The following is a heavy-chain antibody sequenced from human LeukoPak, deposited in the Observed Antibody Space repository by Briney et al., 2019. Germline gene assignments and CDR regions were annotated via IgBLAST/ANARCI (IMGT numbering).Heavy chain of an antibody. D-gene: IGHD3-16*01. CDR2: INPNSGTT. Sequence: ASVKVSCKASGYTFTGYYMHWVRQAPGQGLEWMGCINPNSGTTNYAQKFQGRVTMTRDTSITTAYMELSGLRSDDTAVYYCASLRLIDYWGQGTLVTVSS. J-gene: IGHJ4*02. CDR3: ASLRLIDY. CDR1: GYTFTGYY. V-gene: IGHV1-2*02.